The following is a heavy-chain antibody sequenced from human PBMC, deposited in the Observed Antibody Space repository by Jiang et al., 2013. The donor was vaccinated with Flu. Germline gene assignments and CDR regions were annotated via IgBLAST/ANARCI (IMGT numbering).Heavy chain of an antibody. V-gene: IGHV5-51*01. J-gene: IGHJ2*01. Sequence: VESGAEVKKSGESLKISCKGSGYTFNSYWIGWVRQMPGKGLEWMGIIYPVDSDTRYSPSFQGQVTISVDKSANTAFLQWGRLKASDTAIYYCARHYYGSGSYYEINWFFDFWGRGTLVTVSS. CDR1: GYTFNSYW. CDR3: ARHYYGSGSYYEINWFFDF. CDR2: IYPVDSDT. D-gene: IGHD3-10*01.